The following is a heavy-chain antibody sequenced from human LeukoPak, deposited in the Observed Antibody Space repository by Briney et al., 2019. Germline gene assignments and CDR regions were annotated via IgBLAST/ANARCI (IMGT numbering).Heavy chain of an antibody. D-gene: IGHD3-16*01. J-gene: IGHJ6*03. V-gene: IGHV4-39*01. CDR2: IYYSGST. CDR1: RGSISGSSYY. CDR3: ARHFLRRDYYYMDV. Sequence: SETLSLTCTVSRGSISGSSYYWGWIRQPPGKGLEWIGSIYYSGSTYYNPSLKSRVTISVDTSKNQFSLKLSSVTAADTAVYYCARHFLRRDYYYMDVWGKGTTVNVSS.